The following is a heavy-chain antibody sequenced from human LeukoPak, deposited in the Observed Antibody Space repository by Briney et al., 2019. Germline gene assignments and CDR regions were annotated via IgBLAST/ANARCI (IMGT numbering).Heavy chain of an antibody. J-gene: IGHJ5*02. Sequence: SETLSLTCTVSGGSISSGDYYWSWIRQPPGKGLEWIAYMYYSGSTYYNPSRKSRVTMSADTSKNQFSLKLSSVTAADTAVYYCARPYYYDSRIDPGGQGTLVTVSS. D-gene: IGHD3-22*01. CDR1: GGSISSGDYY. CDR3: ARPYYYDSRIDP. CDR2: MYYSGST. V-gene: IGHV4-30-4*01.